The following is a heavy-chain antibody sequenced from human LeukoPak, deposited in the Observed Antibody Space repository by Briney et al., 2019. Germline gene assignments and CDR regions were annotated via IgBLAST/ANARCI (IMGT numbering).Heavy chain of an antibody. D-gene: IGHD1-26*01. J-gene: IGHJ4*02. CDR3: ARGSVIVGLDY. CDR1: GGSFSGYY. CDR2: INHSGST. Sequence: SETLSLTCAVYGGSFSGYYWSWIRQPPGKGLEWIGEINHSGSTNYNPSLKSRVTISVGTSKNQFSLKLSSVTAADTAVYYCARGSVIVGLDYWGQGTLVTVSS. V-gene: IGHV4-34*01.